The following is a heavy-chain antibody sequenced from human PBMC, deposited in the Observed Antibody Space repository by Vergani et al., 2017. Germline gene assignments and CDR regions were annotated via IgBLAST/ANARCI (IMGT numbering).Heavy chain of an antibody. CDR2: IYYSWST. J-gene: IGHJ6*03. CDR1: GGSISSYY. D-gene: IGHD1-26*01. V-gene: IGHV4-59*01. CDR3: ARVVGREYQVAPYYYYYCMDV. Sequence: QVQLQESGPGLVKPSETLSLTCTVSGGSISSYYWSWIRQPPGKGLEWIGYIYYSWSTNYNPSLKSRVTISVDTSKNQFSLKLSSVTAADTAVYYCARVVGREYQVAPYYYYYCMDVWGKGTTVTVSS.